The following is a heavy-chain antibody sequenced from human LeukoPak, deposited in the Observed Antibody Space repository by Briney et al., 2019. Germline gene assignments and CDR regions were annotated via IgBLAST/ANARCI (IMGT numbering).Heavy chain of an antibody. CDR3: ARGRYCSSTSCYKRSGYCSGGSCYSWDY. CDR2: INHSGST. J-gene: IGHJ4*02. Sequence: SETLSLTCAVYGGSFSGYYWSWIRQPPGKGLEWIGEINHSGSTNYNPSLKSRVTISVDTFKNQFSLKLSSVTAADTAVYYCARGRYCSSTSCYKRSGYCSGGSCYSWDYWGQGTLVTVSS. V-gene: IGHV4-34*01. D-gene: IGHD2-15*01. CDR1: GGSFSGYY.